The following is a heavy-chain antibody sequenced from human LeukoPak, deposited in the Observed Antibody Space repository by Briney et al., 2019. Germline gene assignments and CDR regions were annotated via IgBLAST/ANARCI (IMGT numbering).Heavy chain of an antibody. CDR3: ARSEINDYNRY. CDR1: GFTVSSNY. V-gene: IGHV3-53*01. J-gene: IGHJ4*02. Sequence: PGGSLRLSCAASGFTVSSNYMSWVRQAPGKGLEWVSVIYSGGSTYYADSVKGRFTISRDNSKNTLYLQMNSLRAEDTAVYYCARSEINDYNRYWGQGILVTVSS. D-gene: IGHD3-16*01. CDR2: IYSGGST.